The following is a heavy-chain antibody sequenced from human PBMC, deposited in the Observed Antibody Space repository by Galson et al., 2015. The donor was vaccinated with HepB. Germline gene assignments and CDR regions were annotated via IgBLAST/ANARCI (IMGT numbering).Heavy chain of an antibody. Sequence: SLRLSCAASGFTFSSYAMSWVRQAPGKGLEWVSAISGRGGSTYYADYVKGRFTISRDNSKNTLYLQMNSLRSEDKAVYYCAKDGGVLLWFGESFDPWVQGTLVTVSS. J-gene: IGHJ5*02. V-gene: IGHV3-23*01. CDR2: ISGRGGST. CDR1: GFTFSSYA. D-gene: IGHD3-10*01. CDR3: AKDGGVLLWFGESFDP.